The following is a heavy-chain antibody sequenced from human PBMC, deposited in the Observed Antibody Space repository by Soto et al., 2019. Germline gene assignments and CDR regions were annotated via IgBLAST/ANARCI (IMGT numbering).Heavy chain of an antibody. CDR3: ARVPGP. J-gene: IGHJ5*02. Sequence: SETLSLTCAVSGGCISSYYWSWIRQPPGKGLEWIGYIYHSGSTYYNPSLKSRVTISVDRSKNQFSLKLSSVTAADTAVYYCARVPGPWGQGTLVTVSS. V-gene: IGHV4-59*12. CDR1: GGCISSYY. CDR2: IYHSGST.